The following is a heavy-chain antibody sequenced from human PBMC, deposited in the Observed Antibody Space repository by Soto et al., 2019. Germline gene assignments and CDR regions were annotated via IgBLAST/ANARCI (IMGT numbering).Heavy chain of an antibody. CDR2: ISVSGFST. CDR1: GLTFSSYA. Sequence: VQLLESGGVLVQPGGSLRLSCAASGLTFSSYAMSWVRQAPGKGLEWVSAISVSGFSTYYTDSVKGRFTISRDNSKNTLYLQMNSLRAEDTAVYFCATHSSPRMRAEYFQHWGQGTLVTVSS. J-gene: IGHJ1*01. V-gene: IGHV3-23*01. CDR3: ATHSSPRMRAEYFQH. D-gene: IGHD3-22*01.